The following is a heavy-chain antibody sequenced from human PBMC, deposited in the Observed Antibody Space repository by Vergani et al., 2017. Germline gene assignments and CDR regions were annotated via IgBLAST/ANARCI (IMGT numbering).Heavy chain of an antibody. D-gene: IGHD2-21*01. CDR2: IYPGNSET. Sequence: EVQLEQSGAAVKKPGESLEISCKGSGYSFSRNWIAWVRERPGEGLEWMGMIYPGNSETKNNPSFRGQVTMSVDKSISTAYMELSSLRADDTAMYYCMSHSVSGGYCGGDCYYWGHGTLLTVSS. CDR1: GYSFSRNW. CDR3: MSHSVSGGYCGGDCYY. J-gene: IGHJ4*01. V-gene: IGHV5-51*03.